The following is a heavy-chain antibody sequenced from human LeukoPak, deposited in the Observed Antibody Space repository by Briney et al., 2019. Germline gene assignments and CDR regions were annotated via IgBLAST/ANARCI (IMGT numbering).Heavy chain of an antibody. CDR2: IYHSGST. Sequence: PSETLSLTCTVSGGSISSSSYYWGWIRQPPGKGLEWIGSIYHSGSTYYNPSLKSRVTISVDTSKNQFSLKLSSVTAADTAVYYCARDPSLPVDPWGRGTLVTVSS. J-gene: IGHJ5*02. V-gene: IGHV4-39*07. CDR1: GGSISSSSYY. CDR3: ARDPSLPVDP.